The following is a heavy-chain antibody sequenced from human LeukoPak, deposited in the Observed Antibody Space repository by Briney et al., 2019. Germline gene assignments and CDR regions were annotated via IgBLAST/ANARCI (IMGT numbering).Heavy chain of an antibody. CDR2: INPNSGGT. CDR1: GYTFTGYY. Sequence: ASVKVSCKASGYTFTGYYMHWVRQAPGQGLEWMGWINPNSGGTNYAQKFQGRVTMTRDTSISTAYMELSRLRSDDTAVYYCARTPRVTMVRGVYYYMDVWGKGTTVTISS. V-gene: IGHV1-2*02. CDR3: ARTPRVTMVRGVYYYMDV. J-gene: IGHJ6*03. D-gene: IGHD3-10*01.